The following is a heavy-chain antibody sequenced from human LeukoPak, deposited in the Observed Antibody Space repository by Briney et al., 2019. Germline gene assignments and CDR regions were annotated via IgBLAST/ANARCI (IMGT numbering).Heavy chain of an antibody. D-gene: IGHD6-6*01. J-gene: IGHJ1*01. V-gene: IGHV3-66*01. CDR2: IYTGGST. Sequence: GGSLTLSCAASGFSVSSKYMSWVRQAPEEGLEWVSDIYTGGSTYYADCVKDRFSIPRDNSMNTVYLQMHSLSSEDTADYYCAGDSLIWVGSSSSLSEYFHHWGQGTMVTVSS. CDR3: AGDSLIWVGSSSSLSEYFHH. CDR1: GFSVSSKY.